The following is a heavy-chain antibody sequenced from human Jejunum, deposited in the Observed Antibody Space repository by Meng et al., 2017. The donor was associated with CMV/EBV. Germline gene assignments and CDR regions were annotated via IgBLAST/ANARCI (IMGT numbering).Heavy chain of an antibody. Sequence: RGFVIRWVRRAPGQGPEWMGGIIPMFATAKYSQKFQGRVTITADESTSTAYMEVSSLRPEDTAVYYCAKDIRGSGLFDHYYGLDVWGQGTTVTVSS. D-gene: IGHD3-3*01. V-gene: IGHV1-69*01. CDR1: RGFV. CDR2: IIPMFATA. CDR3: AKDIRGSGLFDHYYGLDV. J-gene: IGHJ6*02.